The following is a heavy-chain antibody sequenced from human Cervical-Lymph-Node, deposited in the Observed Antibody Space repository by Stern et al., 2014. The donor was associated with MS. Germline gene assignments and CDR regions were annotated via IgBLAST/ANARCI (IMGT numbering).Heavy chain of an antibody. CDR3: ARGELKEGLVRGMDV. J-gene: IGHJ6*02. CDR1: GGTFSRYA. Sequence: VVESGAEVKKPGSSVKVSCKASGGTFSRYAISWVRQAPGQGLEWMGGXIPIFGTANYAQKFQGRVTITADESTSTAYMELSSLRSEDTAVYYCARGELKEGLVRGMDVWGQGTTVTVSS. CDR2: XIPIFGTA. V-gene: IGHV1-69*01. D-gene: IGHD1-26*01.